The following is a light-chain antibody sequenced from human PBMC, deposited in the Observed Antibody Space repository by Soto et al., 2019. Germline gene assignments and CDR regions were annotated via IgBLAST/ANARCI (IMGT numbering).Light chain of an antibody. Sequence: SYELTQPPSVSLAPGKTARITCGGNNIRGKSVYWYQQKPGLAPVLVIYYDRDRPSGIPERFSGSNSGNTTTLTISRVEAGDEADYYCQVWDSSSDHVVFGEGTKLTVL. CDR3: QVWDSSSDHVV. V-gene: IGLV3-21*04. CDR1: NIRGKS. CDR2: YDR. J-gene: IGLJ2*01.